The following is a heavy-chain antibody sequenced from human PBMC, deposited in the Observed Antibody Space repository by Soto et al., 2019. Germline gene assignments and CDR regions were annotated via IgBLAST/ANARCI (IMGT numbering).Heavy chain of an antibody. J-gene: IGHJ4*02. CDR2: ISSSGGST. CDR1: GFTFSSSA. V-gene: IGHV3-23*01. CDR3: AKGCGGDCYSGVQY. Sequence: EVQLLESGRGLVQPGGSLSLSCAASGFTFSSSAMSWVRQAPGKGLGWVSSISSSGGSTYYADSVKGRFTISRDNSKNTLYLQMNSLQAEDTAVYYCAKGCGGDCYSGVQYWGQGTLVTVSS. D-gene: IGHD2-21*02.